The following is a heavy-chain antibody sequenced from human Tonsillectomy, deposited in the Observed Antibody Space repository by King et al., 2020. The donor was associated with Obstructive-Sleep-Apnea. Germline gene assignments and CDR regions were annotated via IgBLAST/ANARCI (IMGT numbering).Heavy chain of an antibody. D-gene: IGHD6-19*01. Sequence: VQLVESGGRLVEPGGSLRLSCAAFGFTFSNDCMNWVRQTPGQGPEWISYIDSKSESINYADSVRGRFTISRDNAENSLYLQMNSLRVEDTAVYYCAEGGTNGWDFDHWGQGTLVTVSS. J-gene: IGHJ4*02. CDR3: AEGGTNGWDFDH. CDR1: GFTFSNDC. CDR2: IDSKSESI. V-gene: IGHV3-48*04.